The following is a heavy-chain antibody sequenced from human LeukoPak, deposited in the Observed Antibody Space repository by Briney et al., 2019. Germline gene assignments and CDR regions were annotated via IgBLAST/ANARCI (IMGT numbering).Heavy chain of an antibody. Sequence: GASVKVSCKASGYTFTSYGISWVRQAPGQGLEWMGWISAYNGNTNYAQKLQGRVTMTTDTSTSTAYMELRRLRSDDTAVYYCAISQIVVVTEGDFDIWGQGTMVTVSS. CDR2: ISAYNGNT. D-gene: IGHD2-21*02. J-gene: IGHJ3*02. CDR3: AISQIVVVTEGDFDI. V-gene: IGHV1-18*01. CDR1: GYTFTSYG.